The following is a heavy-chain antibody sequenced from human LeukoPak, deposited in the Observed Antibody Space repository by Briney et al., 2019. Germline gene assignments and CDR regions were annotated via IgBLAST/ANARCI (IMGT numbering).Heavy chain of an antibody. D-gene: IGHD6-19*01. CDR2: INHSGST. V-gene: IGHV4-34*01. CDR1: GASFSAYY. Sequence: PSETLSLTCAAYGASFSAYYWIWIRQPPRKGLDRIGEINHSGSTNYNPSLKSRVTISVDTYKNQFSLKLSSVTAADTAVYYCARGDLAVAGTGWFDPWGQGTLVTVSS. CDR3: ARGDLAVAGTGWFDP. J-gene: IGHJ5*02.